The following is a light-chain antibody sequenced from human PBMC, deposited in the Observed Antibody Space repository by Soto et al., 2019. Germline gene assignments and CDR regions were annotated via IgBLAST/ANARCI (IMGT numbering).Light chain of an antibody. Sequence: QSVLTQPPSASGTPGQRVTISCSGSSSNIGSNAVNWYQHLPGTAPKLLIYSNDQRPSGVPDRFSGSKSGTSASLAISGLKSEDEADYYCAARDNSLYGPVFGGGTKLTVL. CDR1: SSNIGSNA. CDR2: SND. CDR3: AARDNSLYGPV. J-gene: IGLJ3*02. V-gene: IGLV1-44*01.